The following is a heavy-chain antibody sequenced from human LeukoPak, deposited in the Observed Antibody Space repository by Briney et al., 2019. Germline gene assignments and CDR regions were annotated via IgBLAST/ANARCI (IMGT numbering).Heavy chain of an antibody. CDR2: MYYRGNT. V-gene: IGHV4-39*07. CDR1: GGSISSITYY. J-gene: IGHJ4*02. Sequence: SETLSLTCTVSGGSISSITYYWGWIRQPPGKGLEWVGHMYYRGNTFYNPSLKSRVTISVDTSKNQFSLKLRSVTAADTAVYYCARVNYYDFWSGYYTVPIGLDYWGQGTLVTVSS. CDR3: ARVNYYDFWSGYYTVPIGLDY. D-gene: IGHD3-3*01.